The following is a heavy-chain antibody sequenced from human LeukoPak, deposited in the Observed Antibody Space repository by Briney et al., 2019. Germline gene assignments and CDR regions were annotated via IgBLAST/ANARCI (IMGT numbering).Heavy chain of an antibody. CDR2: IYYSGST. CDR3: ARDPVVIGPAGYSSGWSIFDY. D-gene: IGHD6-19*01. V-gene: IGHV4-31*03. J-gene: IGHJ4*02. CDR1: GGSISSGGYY. Sequence: SETLSLTCTVSGGSISSGGYYWSWIRQHPGKGLEWIGYIYYSGSTYYNPSLKSRVTISVDTSKNQFSLKLSSVTAADTAVYYCARDPVVIGPAGYSSGWSIFDYWGQGTLVTVSS.